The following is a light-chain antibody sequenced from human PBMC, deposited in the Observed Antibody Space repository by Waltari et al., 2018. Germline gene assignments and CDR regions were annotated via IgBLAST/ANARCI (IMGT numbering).Light chain of an antibody. J-gene: IGKJ1*01. CDR2: TAS. CDR3: QQYSSYPWT. Sequence: DIQMTQSPSTLSASVGDRVTITCRASQSVNAWLAWYQQKPGKAPKLLIHTASNLERGVPSRFSGSASGTEFTLAISSLQPEDFATYYCQQYSSYPWTFGQGT. CDR1: QSVNAW. V-gene: IGKV1-5*03.